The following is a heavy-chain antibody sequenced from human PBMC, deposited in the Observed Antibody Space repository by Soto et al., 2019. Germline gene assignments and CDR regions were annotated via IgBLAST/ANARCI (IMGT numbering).Heavy chain of an antibody. Sequence: PGGSLRLSCAASGFTFSSYSMNWVRQAPGKGLEWVSYISSSSTIYYADSVKGRFTISRDNAKNSLYLQMNSLRAEDTAVYYCAREDSSSWLNWFDPWGQGTLVTVSS. D-gene: IGHD6-13*01. CDR2: ISSSSTI. CDR1: GFTFSSYS. CDR3: AREDSSSWLNWFDP. V-gene: IGHV3-48*01. J-gene: IGHJ5*02.